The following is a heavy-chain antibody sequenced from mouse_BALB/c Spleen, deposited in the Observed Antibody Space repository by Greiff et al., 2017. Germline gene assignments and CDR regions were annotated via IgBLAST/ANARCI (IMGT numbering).Heavy chain of an antibody. CDR1: GYSITSGYY. Sequence: EVKLLESGPGLVKPSQSLSLTCSVTGYSITSGYYWNWIRQFPGNKLEWMGYISYDGSNNYNPSLKNRISITRDTSKNQFFLKLNSVTTEDTATYYCARGGYEDYWGQGTSVTVSS. CDR3: ARGGYEDY. J-gene: IGHJ4*01. D-gene: IGHD2-14*01. V-gene: IGHV3-6*02. CDR2: ISYDGSN.